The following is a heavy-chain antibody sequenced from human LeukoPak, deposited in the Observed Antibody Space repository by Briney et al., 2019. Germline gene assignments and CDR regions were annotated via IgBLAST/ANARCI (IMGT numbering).Heavy chain of an antibody. V-gene: IGHV4-39*01. CDR3: ARRLGGVDY. J-gene: IGHJ4*02. Sequence: PSETLSLTCIVSGGSISSSNSYWDWIRQPPGRGLEWIGDISHSGTINYNPSLRTRVTISADTSKNQFSLKLNSVTAADTAVYYCARRLGGVDYWGQGTLVTVSS. CDR1: GGSISSSNSY. D-gene: IGHD2-8*01. CDR2: ISHSGTI.